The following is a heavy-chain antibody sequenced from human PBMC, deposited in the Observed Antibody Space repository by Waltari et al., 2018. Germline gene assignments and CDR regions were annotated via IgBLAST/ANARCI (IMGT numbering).Heavy chain of an antibody. CDR2: IYTSGST. CDR3: ARTAFTFGGVIVMDY. Sequence: QVQLQESGPGLVKPSQTLSLTCTVSGGSISSGSYYWSWIRKPAGKGLEWIGRIYTSGSTNYNPSLKSRVTISVDTPKNQFSLKLSSVTAADTAVYYCARTAFTFGGVIVMDYWGQGTLVTVSS. CDR1: GGSISSGSYY. V-gene: IGHV4-61*02. J-gene: IGHJ4*02. D-gene: IGHD3-16*02.